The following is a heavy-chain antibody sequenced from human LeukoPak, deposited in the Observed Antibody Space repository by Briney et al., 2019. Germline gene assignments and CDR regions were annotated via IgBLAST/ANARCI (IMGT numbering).Heavy chain of an antibody. CDR1: GGSISSSNW. D-gene: IGHD3-9*01. J-gene: IGHJ6*03. CDR3: ARLTSHYDILTGYSADYYYYYYMDV. V-gene: IGHV4-4*02. Sequence: PSGTLSLTCAVSGGSISSSNWWSWVRQPPGKGLEWIGEIYHSGSTNYNPSLKSRVTISVDTSKNQFSLKLSSVTAADTAVYYCARLTSHYDILTGYSADYYYYYYMDVWGKGTTVTISS. CDR2: IYHSGST.